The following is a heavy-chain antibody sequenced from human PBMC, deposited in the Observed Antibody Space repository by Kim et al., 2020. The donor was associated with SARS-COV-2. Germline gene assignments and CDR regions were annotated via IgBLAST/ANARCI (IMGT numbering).Heavy chain of an antibody. J-gene: IGHJ6*04. CDR3: TRAYHGPNSGGWRMDV. V-gene: IGHV6-1*01. D-gene: IGHD7-27*01. CDR2: TYFRSKWYS. Sequence: SQTLSLTCDISGDSVSSNSATWNWIRQSPSRGLEWLGRTYFRSKWYSVYAVSVKSRITINPDTSKNQFSLQLKSVTPEDAAVYFCTRAYHGPNSGGWRMDVWGKGTTVTVSS. CDR1: GDSVSSNSAT.